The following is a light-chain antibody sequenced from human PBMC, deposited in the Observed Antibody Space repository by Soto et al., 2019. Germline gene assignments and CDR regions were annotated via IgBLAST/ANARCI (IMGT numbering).Light chain of an antibody. CDR2: FNI. J-gene: IGLJ1*01. CDR1: SSNIGSNT. Sequence: SVLSQPPSASGTPGQRVTISCSGSSSNIGSNTVSWYQQFPGTAPKLLIYFNIQRPSGVPDRFSGSKSGTSASLAISGLQSEDEADYYCGSWDSSLSAYVFGTGTKVTVL. V-gene: IGLV1-44*01. CDR3: GSWDSSLSAYV.